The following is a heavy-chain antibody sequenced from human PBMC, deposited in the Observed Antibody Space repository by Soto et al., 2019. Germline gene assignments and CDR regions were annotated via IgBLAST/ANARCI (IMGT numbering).Heavy chain of an antibody. D-gene: IGHD2-8*01. CDR2: ISSDGANH. CDR1: GFVFSDYG. Sequence: QGQLVESGGGVVLTGQSLRLSCAASGFVFSDYGLHWVRQAPGKGLEWVAVISSDGANHFYADSVRGRFTISRDNSNNTLYLLMNSLRPEDSAVYFCAKDTLYPVVSYFYYGLDVWGQGTTVTVSS. J-gene: IGHJ6*02. CDR3: AKDTLYPVVSYFYYGLDV. V-gene: IGHV3-30*18.